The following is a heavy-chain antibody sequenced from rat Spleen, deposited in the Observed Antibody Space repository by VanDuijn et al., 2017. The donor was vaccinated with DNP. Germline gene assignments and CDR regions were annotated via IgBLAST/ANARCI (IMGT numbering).Heavy chain of an antibody. CDR3: ARPYYSGYYWYFDF. CDR2: IWAGGST. CDR1: GFSLTSNG. D-gene: IGHD1-1*01. J-gene: IGHJ1*01. Sequence: QVQLEESGPGLMQPSETLSLTCTDSGFSLTSNGVGWVRQPLGKGLVWMGTIWAGGSTNYNSAVQSRLSISRDTSKSQVFLKMNSLQPEDTGTYYCARPYYSGYYWYFDFWGPGTMVTVSS. V-gene: IGHV2-72*01.